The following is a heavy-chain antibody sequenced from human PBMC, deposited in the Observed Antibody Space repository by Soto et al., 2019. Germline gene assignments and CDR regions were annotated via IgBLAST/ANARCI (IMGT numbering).Heavy chain of an antibody. Sequence: SDTLSLTCTVSGGSVISSDCYWAWIRLPPGKGLEWIGSIHCGSTYYHPSLKSRVTISGDISKKQFSLNLNSVTAAAGAVYYCARHTHPDAAVLIDTWRQGTLVTASS. V-gene: IGHV4-39*01. CDR1: GGSVISSDCY. D-gene: IGHD3-10*01. CDR2: IHCGST. J-gene: IGHJ5*02. CDR3: ARHTHPDAAVLIDT.